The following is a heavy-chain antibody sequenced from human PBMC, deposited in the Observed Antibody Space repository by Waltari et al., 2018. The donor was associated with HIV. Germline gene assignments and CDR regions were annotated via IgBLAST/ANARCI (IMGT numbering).Heavy chain of an antibody. CDR3: AARGFSR. V-gene: IGHV3-23*01. CDR2: ISDSGRST. J-gene: IGHJ2*01. CDR1: GFRFSEYA. D-gene: IGHD6-25*01. Sequence: VRLLESGGGLVQPGGSLRLSCAASGFRFSEYAMSWVRQAPGKGPEWIAGISDSGRSTYYTDSVRGRFTISRDGSKSTVYLQMNGLRVDDTAVYYCAARGFSRWGRGTLVTVSS.